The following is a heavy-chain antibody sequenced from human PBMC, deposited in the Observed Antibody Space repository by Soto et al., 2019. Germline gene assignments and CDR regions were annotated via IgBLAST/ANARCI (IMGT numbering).Heavy chain of an antibody. Sequence: QLQLQESGPGLVKPSETLSLTCTVSGGSISTSPYYWGWIRQPPGKGLEWIGSTHYSGSTYYNPSLKSRVAIAVDTSKNQISLKLSSVTAADTAVYYCARRGVERGMDVWGQGTKVTVYS. CDR2: THYSGST. CDR3: ARRGVERGMDV. D-gene: IGHD3-10*01. V-gene: IGHV4-39*01. CDR1: GGSISTSPYY. J-gene: IGHJ6*02.